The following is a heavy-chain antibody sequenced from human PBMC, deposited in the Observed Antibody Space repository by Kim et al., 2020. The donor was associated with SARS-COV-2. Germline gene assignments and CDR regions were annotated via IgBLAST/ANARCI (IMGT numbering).Heavy chain of an antibody. J-gene: IGHJ6*02. Sequence: GRFTSSRDNSKNTLYLQMNSLRAEDTAVYYCARDGRRDGYNLVYYYGMDVWGQGTTVTVSS. CDR3: ARDGRRDGYNLVYYYGMDV. D-gene: IGHD5-12*01. V-gene: IGHV3-30*07.